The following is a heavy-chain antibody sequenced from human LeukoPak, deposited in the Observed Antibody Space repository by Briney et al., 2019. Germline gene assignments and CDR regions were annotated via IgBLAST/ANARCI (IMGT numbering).Heavy chain of an antibody. D-gene: IGHD6-13*01. CDR1: GFPVSSNY. Sequence: GGSLRLSCAASGFPVSSNYMSWVRQAPGKGLEWVSVIYSGGSTYYADSVKGRFTISRDNSKNTLYLQMNSLRAEDTAVYYCARDSSIAAAGTRKRGFDYWGQGTLVTVSS. CDR2: IYSGGST. J-gene: IGHJ4*02. V-gene: IGHV3-66*01. CDR3: ARDSSIAAAGTRKRGFDY.